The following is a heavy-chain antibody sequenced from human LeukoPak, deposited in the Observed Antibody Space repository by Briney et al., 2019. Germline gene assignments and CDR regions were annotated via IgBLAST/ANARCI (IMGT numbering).Heavy chain of an antibody. CDR3: DSWGLVSNVIDS. D-gene: IGHD5/OR15-5a*01. CDR1: GFTFSSYA. CDR2: ITSNGRNT. V-gene: IGHV3-64*01. Sequence: GGSLRLSCAASGFTFSSYAMHWVRQAPGKGLEYVSAITSNGRNTYYANSVKGRFTISRDNSKNTLYLQMGSLRLEDMAVYYCDSWGLVSNVIDSWGQGTLVTVSS. J-gene: IGHJ4*02.